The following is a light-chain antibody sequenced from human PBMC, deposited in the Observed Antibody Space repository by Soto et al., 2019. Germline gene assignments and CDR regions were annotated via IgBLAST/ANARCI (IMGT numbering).Light chain of an antibody. CDR2: EVT. V-gene: IGLV2-14*01. Sequence: QSALTLPASVSGSPGQSITISCTGTSSDVGPYNYVSWYQHHPGKAPKLLIYEVTKRPSGVSNRFSGSKSGNTASLTISGLQAEDEADYYCSSYTTSSTLVFGGGTKLTVL. J-gene: IGLJ3*02. CDR1: SSDVGPYNY. CDR3: SSYTTSSTLV.